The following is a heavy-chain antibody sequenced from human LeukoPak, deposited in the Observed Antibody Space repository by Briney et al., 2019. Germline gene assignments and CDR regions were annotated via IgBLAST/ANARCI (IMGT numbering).Heavy chain of an antibody. CDR2: IYYSGST. Sequence: SETLSLTCTVPSGSISSGDYYWTWIRQPPGKGLEWIGYIYYSGSTYYNPSLKSRVTISVDTSKNQFSLELSSVTAADTAVYYCARTKYSSGWYVVRSGDPFDYWGQGTLVTVSS. J-gene: IGHJ4*02. CDR3: ARTKYSSGWYVVRSGDPFDY. V-gene: IGHV4-30-4*08. CDR1: SGSISSGDYY. D-gene: IGHD6-19*01.